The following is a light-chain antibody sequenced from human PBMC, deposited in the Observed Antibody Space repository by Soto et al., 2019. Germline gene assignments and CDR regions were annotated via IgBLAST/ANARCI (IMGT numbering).Light chain of an antibody. V-gene: IGKV1-5*01. CDR1: QSVSSW. J-gene: IGKJ5*01. Sequence: DIRMTQSPSTLSASVGDRVTITCRASQSVSSWLAWYQQKPGKAPKLLIYDASSLQSGVPSRFSGSGSGTDFTLTISSLQPEDFATYYCLQHNSYPFTFGQGTRLENK. CDR3: LQHNSYPFT. CDR2: DAS.